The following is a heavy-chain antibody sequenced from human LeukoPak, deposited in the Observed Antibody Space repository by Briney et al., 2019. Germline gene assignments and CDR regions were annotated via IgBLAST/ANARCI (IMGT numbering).Heavy chain of an antibody. CDR1: GFTVSGDY. V-gene: IGHV3-53*01. Sequence: PGGSLRLSCAASGFTVSGDYMSWVRQAPGKGLEWVSVICSGGSTYYADSVKGRFTISRDNSKNTLYLQMNSLRAEDTAVYCCARHDWFDPWGQGTLVTVSS. J-gene: IGHJ5*02. CDR3: ARHDWFDP. CDR2: ICSGGST.